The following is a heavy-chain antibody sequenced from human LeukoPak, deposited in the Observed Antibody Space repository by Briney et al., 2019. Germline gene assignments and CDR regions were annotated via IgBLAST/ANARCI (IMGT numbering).Heavy chain of an antibody. V-gene: IGHV4-39*01. CDR1: GGSISTTNYY. CDR3: ARHSGLRSPFDP. J-gene: IGHJ5*02. D-gene: IGHD3-3*01. CDR2: IYSSRNT. Sequence: SETLSLTCTVSGGSISTTNYYWGWIRQPPGRDLEWIGSIYSSRNTYYNPSLESRVTISVDTSKNQLSLKLTSATAADTSVYYCARHSGLRSPFDPWGQGTLVTVSS.